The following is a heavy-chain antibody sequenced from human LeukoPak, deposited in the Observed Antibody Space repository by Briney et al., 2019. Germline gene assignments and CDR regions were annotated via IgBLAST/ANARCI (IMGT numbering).Heavy chain of an antibody. CDR2: IYYGGST. Sequence: PSETLSLTCTVSGGSISSSDYYWGWIRQPPGKGLEWIGSIYYGGSTYYNPSLKSRVTISVDTSKNQFSLKLTSVTAADTAVYYCASYKSSSGFDYWGQGTLVTVSS. CDR1: GGSISSSDYY. D-gene: IGHD6-6*01. CDR3: ASYKSSSGFDY. V-gene: IGHV4-39*07. J-gene: IGHJ4*02.